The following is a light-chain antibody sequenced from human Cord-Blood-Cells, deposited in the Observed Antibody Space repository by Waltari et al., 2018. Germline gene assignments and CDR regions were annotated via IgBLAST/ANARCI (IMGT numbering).Light chain of an antibody. J-gene: IGKJ1*01. CDR1: QGISSY. CDR2: AAS. Sequence: DIQLTQSPSFLSASVGDRVTITCRASQGISSYLAWYQQKPGKVPKLLIYAASTLQSGVPSRFSGSGSGTEFTLTISSLQPEDFATYYCQQLNSYPRTFGQGTKVEIK. V-gene: IGKV1-9*01. CDR3: QQLNSYPRT.